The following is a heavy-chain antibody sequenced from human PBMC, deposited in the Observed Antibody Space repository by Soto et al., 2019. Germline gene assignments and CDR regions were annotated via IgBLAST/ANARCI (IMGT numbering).Heavy chain of an antibody. Sequence: ASVKVSCKASGYTFTSYGISWVRQAPGQGLEWMGWISAYNGNTNYAQKLQGRVTMTTDTSTSTAYMELRSLRSDDTAVYYCARARGVVAAKKHFDYWGQGTLVPVSS. D-gene: IGHD2-15*01. CDR1: GYTFTSYG. V-gene: IGHV1-18*01. J-gene: IGHJ4*02. CDR3: ARARGVVAAKKHFDY. CDR2: ISAYNGNT.